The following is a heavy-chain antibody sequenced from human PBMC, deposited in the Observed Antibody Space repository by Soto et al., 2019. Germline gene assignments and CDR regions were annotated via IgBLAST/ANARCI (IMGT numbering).Heavy chain of an antibody. D-gene: IGHD1-26*01. Sequence: GGSLRLSCTASGITLSSYAISWVRQAPGKGPEWVSGISASGGSTSYADSVKGRFTISRDNSKNTLYLQMNSLRADDTAVYHCAKGQNSGTYRFYFDYWGQGALVTVSS. V-gene: IGHV3-23*01. J-gene: IGHJ4*02. CDR3: AKGQNSGTYRFYFDY. CDR1: GITLSSYA. CDR2: ISASGGST.